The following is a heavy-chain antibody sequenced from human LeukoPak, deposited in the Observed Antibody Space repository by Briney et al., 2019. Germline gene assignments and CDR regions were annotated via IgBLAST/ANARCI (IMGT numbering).Heavy chain of an antibody. J-gene: IGHJ4*02. CDR1: GFTFRSYW. D-gene: IGHD3-10*01. Sequence: GGSLRLSCAASGFTFRSYWMHWVRQAPGKGLAWVSRISDYGSLTSYADSVKGRFTISRDNAKNMLYLQMNSLRPEDTAVYYCVRGMGDYWGQGTLVTVSS. CDR2: ISDYGSLT. CDR3: VRGMGDY. V-gene: IGHV3-74*01.